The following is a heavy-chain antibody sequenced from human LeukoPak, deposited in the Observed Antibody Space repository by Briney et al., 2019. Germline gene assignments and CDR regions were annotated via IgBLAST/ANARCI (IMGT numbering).Heavy chain of an antibody. J-gene: IGHJ1*01. CDR3: ARDLRGYPY. CDR2: ISYDGSNK. V-gene: IGHV3-30*03. Sequence: GGSLSLSCAASGFTFSSYGMSWVRQAPGKGLEWVAVISYDGSNKYYADSVKGRFTISRDNSKNTLYLQMTSLRAEDTAVYYCARDLRGYPYWGQGTLVTVSS. D-gene: IGHD3-22*01. CDR1: GFTFSSYG.